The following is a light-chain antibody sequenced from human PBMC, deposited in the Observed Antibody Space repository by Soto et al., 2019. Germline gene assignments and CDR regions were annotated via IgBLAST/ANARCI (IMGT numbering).Light chain of an antibody. CDR2: GNS. CDR1: SSNIGAGYD. Sequence: QSVLTQPPSVSGAPGQRVTISCTGSSSNIGAGYDVHWYQQLPGTAPKLLIYGNSNRPSGVPDRFSGSKSGTSASLAITGLQAEDEADYSCQSYDSSLGGGVFGGGTTLTVL. J-gene: IGLJ3*02. V-gene: IGLV1-40*01. CDR3: QSYDSSLGGGV.